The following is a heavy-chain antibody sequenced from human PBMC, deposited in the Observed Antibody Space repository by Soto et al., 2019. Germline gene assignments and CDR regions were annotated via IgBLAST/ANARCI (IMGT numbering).Heavy chain of an antibody. J-gene: IGHJ4*02. CDR1: GFNFGDYT. CDR3: AKETFGVGWTLDF. CDR2: ISGGGGNS. Sequence: GGSLRLSCAASGFNFGDYTMTWVRQAPGKGLVWISTISGGGGNSYYADVVKGRFTITRDNSKNTLYLQMNSLKGEDTALYFCAKETFGVGWTLDFWGQGTLVTVSS. V-gene: IGHV3-23*01. D-gene: IGHD6-19*01.